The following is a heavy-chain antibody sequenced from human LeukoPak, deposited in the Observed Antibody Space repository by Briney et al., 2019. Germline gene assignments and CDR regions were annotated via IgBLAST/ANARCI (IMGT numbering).Heavy chain of an antibody. D-gene: IGHD3-10*01. V-gene: IGHV3-23*01. CDR3: AKVPDYYGSGSPLDY. Sequence: GGSLRLSRAASGFTFSSYAMSWVRQAPGKGLEWVSAISGSGGSTYYADSVKGRFTISRDNSKNTLYLQMNSLRAEDTAVYYCAKVPDYYGSGSPLDYWGQGTLVTVSS. CDR2: ISGSGGST. CDR1: GFTFSSYA. J-gene: IGHJ4*02.